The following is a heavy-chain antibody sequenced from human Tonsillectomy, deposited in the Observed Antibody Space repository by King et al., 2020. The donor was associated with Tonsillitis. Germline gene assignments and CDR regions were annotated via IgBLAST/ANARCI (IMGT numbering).Heavy chain of an antibody. CDR2: IKSKTYVGKT. CDR3: TTDGYFDY. CDR1: VFTFRNAC. J-gene: IGHJ4*02. Sequence: VQLVESGGGLVKPGGSLRLSCSDAVFTFRNACMTGVCQAVGKGLEWVGCIKSKTYVGKTEYTAPVKGSFTISRDDSKNTLYLQMNSLKTEDTAVYYCTTDGYFDYWGQGTLVTVSS. V-gene: IGHV3-15*01.